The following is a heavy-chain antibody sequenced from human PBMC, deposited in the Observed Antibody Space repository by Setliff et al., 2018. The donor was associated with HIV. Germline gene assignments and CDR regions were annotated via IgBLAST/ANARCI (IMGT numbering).Heavy chain of an antibody. CDR1: GGTFSNYV. CDR3: ARGQKMYLMITMLGGYYYYHMDV. J-gene: IGHJ6*02. Sequence: SVKVSCKTSGGTFSNYVIGWVRQAPGQGFEWMGGILPLVDKTNYPQKFQGRVTLTVEKSTSTVYMELSSLTSEDTAVYYCARGQKMYLMITMLGGYYYYHMDVWGQGTTVTVSS. CDR2: ILPLVDKT. D-gene: IGHD3-10*02. V-gene: IGHV1-69*10.